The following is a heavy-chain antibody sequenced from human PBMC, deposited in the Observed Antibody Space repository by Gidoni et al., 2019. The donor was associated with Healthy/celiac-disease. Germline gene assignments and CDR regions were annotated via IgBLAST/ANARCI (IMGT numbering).Heavy chain of an antibody. D-gene: IGHD2-2*01. Sequence: QVQLVQSGAEVKKPGASVKVYCKASGYTFTSYYMHWVRQAPGQGLEWMGIINPSGGSTSYAQKFQGRVTMTRDTSTSTVYMELSSLRSEDTAVYYCARGCSSTSCYPGFDPWGQGTLVTVSS. CDR3: ARGCSSTSCYPGFDP. CDR1: GYTFTSYY. V-gene: IGHV1-46*01. J-gene: IGHJ5*02. CDR2: INPSGGST.